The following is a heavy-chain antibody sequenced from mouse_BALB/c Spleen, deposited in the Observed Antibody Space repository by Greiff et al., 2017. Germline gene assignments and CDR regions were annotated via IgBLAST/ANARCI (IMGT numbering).Heavy chain of an antibody. D-gene: IGHD2-14*01. CDR1: GYSITSDYA. J-gene: IGHJ4*01. V-gene: IGHV3-2*02. CDR3: ASVYYRYDYYYAMDY. Sequence: EVQGVESGPGLVKPSQSLSLTCTVTGYSITSDYAWNWIRQFPGNKLEWMGYISYSGSTSYNPSLKSRISITRDTSKNQFFLQLNSVTTEDTATYYCASVYYRYDYYYAMDYWGQGTSVTVSS. CDR2: ISYSGST.